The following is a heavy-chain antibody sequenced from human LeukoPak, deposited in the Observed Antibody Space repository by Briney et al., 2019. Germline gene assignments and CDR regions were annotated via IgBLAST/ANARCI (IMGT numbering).Heavy chain of an antibody. V-gene: IGHV1-24*01. J-gene: IGHJ2*01. CDR1: GYTLRQLS. D-gene: IGHD3-10*01. CDR2: FDPEDGET. Sequence: ASVKVSCKPSGYTLRQLSIHWVRQAPGKGLEWMGGFDPEDGETIYSQKFQGRVTMTEDTSTDAAYMDLRSLRLDDTAVYYCAASSSQILDKIYYFDLWGRGTLVSVSS. CDR3: AASSSQILDKIYYFDL.